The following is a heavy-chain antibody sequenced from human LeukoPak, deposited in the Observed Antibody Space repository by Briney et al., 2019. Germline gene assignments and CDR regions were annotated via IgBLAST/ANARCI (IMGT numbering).Heavy chain of an antibody. J-gene: IGHJ4*02. V-gene: IGHV3-48*03. Sequence: PEGYLRLSCAATGFTFSSYEMNWVRQAPRKWLEWVATTGYNGKTIYYPDSVKGRFTISKDNAKNSLYLQINILRVENTAVYYSAILSVDSDFDYWGQGALVTVSS. CDR1: GFTFSSYE. D-gene: IGHD5-12*01. CDR2: TGYNGKTI. CDR3: AILSVDSDFDY.